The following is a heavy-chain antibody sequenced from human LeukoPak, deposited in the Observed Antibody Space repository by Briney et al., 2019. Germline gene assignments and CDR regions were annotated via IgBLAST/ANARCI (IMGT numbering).Heavy chain of an antibody. V-gene: IGHV3-33*01. CDR1: GFTFSSFG. CDR3: VRGVGVSRFNYLDS. J-gene: IGHJ4*02. D-gene: IGHD6-13*01. CDR2: IWYDASNK. Sequence: GGSLRLSCAASGFTFSSFGMHWVRQAPGKGLEWVAVIWYDASNKYYADSVKGRFAISRDNSKNTLYLQMNSLRDDDTAVYYCVRGVGVSRFNYLDSWGQGTLVIVFS.